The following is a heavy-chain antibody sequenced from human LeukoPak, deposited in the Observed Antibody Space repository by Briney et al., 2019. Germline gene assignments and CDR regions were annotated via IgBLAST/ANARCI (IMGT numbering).Heavy chain of an antibody. Sequence: GGSLRLSCAASGFTFSSYSMNWVRQAPGKGLVWVSRISSDGSNTIYADSVKGRFTISRDNAENTLYLQMSSLRAEDSALYYCARDRGGSGPTTTDYWGQGTLVTVSS. V-gene: IGHV3-74*01. CDR2: ISSDGSNT. D-gene: IGHD6-19*01. CDR1: GFTFSSYS. CDR3: ARDRGGSGPTTTDY. J-gene: IGHJ4*02.